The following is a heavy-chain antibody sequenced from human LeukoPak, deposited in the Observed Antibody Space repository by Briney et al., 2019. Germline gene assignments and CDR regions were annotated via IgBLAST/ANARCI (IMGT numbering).Heavy chain of an antibody. CDR1: GGSNSSSSYY. CDR2: IYYSGST. Sequence: PSETLSLTCTVSGGSNSSSSYYWGWIRQPPGKGLEWIGSIYYSGSTYYNPSLKSRVTISVDTSKNQFSLKLSSVTAADTAVYYCARVRAPYYYDSSDQSYFDYWGQGTLVTVSS. J-gene: IGHJ4*02. D-gene: IGHD3-22*01. V-gene: IGHV4-39*07. CDR3: ARVRAPYYYDSSDQSYFDY.